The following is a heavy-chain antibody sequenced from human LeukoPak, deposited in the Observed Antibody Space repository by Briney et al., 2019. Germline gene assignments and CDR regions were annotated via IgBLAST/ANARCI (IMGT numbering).Heavy chain of an antibody. J-gene: IGHJ4*02. V-gene: IGHV3-30*18. CDR3: AKDRGTTVVIDY. Sequence: GGSLRLSCAASGFSFNSYGMHWVRQAPGKGLEWVAVISYDGSNKYYTDSVEVRFTISRDNSKNTLFLQMNSLRGEDTAVYYCAKDRGTTVVIDYWGQGTLVTVSS. CDR1: GFSFNSYG. D-gene: IGHD4-23*01. CDR2: ISYDGSNK.